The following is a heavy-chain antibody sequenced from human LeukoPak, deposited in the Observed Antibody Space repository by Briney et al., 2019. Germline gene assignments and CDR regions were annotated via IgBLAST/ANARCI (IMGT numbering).Heavy chain of an antibody. Sequence: ASVKVSCKASGYTFTSYYMHWVRQAPGQGLEWMGIINPSGGSTSYAQKFQGRVTMTRDTSTSTVYMELSCLRSEDTAVYYCASHVDTAMDHDIWGQGTMVTVSS. CDR2: INPSGGST. J-gene: IGHJ3*02. D-gene: IGHD5-18*01. CDR3: ASHVDTAMDHDI. CDR1: GYTFTSYY. V-gene: IGHV1-46*01.